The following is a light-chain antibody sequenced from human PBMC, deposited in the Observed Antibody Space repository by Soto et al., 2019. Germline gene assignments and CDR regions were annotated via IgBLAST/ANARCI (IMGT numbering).Light chain of an antibody. CDR1: QSVSSSY. CDR2: GAS. V-gene: IGKV3-20*01. Sequence: EIVLTQSAGTLSLYPGERATLSCRASQSVSSSYLAWYQQKPGQAPRLLIYGASSRATGIPDRFSGSGSGTDFTLTISRLEPEDFAVYYCQQYGSSPPEITFGQGTRLEIK. J-gene: IGKJ5*01. CDR3: QQYGSSPPEIT.